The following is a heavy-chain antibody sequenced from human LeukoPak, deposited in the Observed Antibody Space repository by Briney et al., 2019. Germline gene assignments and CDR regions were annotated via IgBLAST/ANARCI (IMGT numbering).Heavy chain of an antibody. Sequence: GASVKVSCKVSGYTLTELSMHWVRQAPGKGLEWMGGFDPEDGETIYAQKFQGRVTMTEDTSTDTAYMELSSLRSEDTAVYYCARPAGPLIVVVPASTPFDYWGQGTLVTVSS. CDR2: FDPEDGET. CDR1: GYTLTELS. D-gene: IGHD2-2*01. V-gene: IGHV1-24*01. J-gene: IGHJ4*02. CDR3: ARPAGPLIVVVPASTPFDY.